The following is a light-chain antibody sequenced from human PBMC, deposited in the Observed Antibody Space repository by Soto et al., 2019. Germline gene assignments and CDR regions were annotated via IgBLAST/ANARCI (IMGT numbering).Light chain of an antibody. Sequence: QSVLTQPPSVSGAPGQRVTISCTGSSSNIGAGYDVHWYQHLPGTAPKLLIYGNSNRPSGVPDRFSGSKSGTSASLAITGRQAEDDAAYYCQSYDRSRSGSVFGGGTKLTVL. CDR1: SSNIGAGYD. CDR3: QSYDRSRSGSV. V-gene: IGLV1-40*01. J-gene: IGLJ2*01. CDR2: GNS.